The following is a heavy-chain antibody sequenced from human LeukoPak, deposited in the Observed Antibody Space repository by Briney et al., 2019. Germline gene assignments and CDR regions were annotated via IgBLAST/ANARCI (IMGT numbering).Heavy chain of an antibody. CDR2: IHSSSGSI. J-gene: IGHJ3*02. Sequence: GGSLRLSCAASGFNFTNYNMNWVRQAQGKGREWVSSIHSSSGSIYYADSLKARFTISRDNAKNSLYLQMNSLRAEDTAVYYCARDLAWDAFDIWGQGTMVTVSS. CDR3: ARDLAWDAFDI. V-gene: IGHV3-21*01. CDR1: GFNFTNYN.